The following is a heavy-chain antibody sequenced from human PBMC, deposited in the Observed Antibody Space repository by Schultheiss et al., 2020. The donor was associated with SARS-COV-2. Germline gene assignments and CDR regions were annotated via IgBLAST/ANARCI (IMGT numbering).Heavy chain of an antibody. V-gene: IGHV4-39*01. D-gene: IGHD2-15*01. Sequence: SETLSLTCTVSGGSISSSSYYWGWIRQPPGKGLEWIGSIYYSGSTYYNPSLKSRVTISVDTSKNQFSLKLSSVTAADTAVYYCARLSPQRVVVAAPKYYFDYWGQGTLVTVSS. CDR2: IYYSGST. J-gene: IGHJ4*02. CDR1: GGSISSSSYY. CDR3: ARLSPQRVVVAAPKYYFDY.